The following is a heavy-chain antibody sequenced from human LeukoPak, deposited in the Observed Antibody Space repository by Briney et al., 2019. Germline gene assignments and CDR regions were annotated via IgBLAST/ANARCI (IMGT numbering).Heavy chain of an antibody. CDR3: ARSGHRLRITSFDI. V-gene: IGHV4-61*02. Sequence: SQTLSLTCTVSGGSISSGSYYWSWIRQPAGKGLEWIGSIYHSGSTYYNPSLKSRVTISVDTSKNQFSLKLSSVTAADMAVYYCARSGHRLRITSFDIWGQGTMVTVSS. CDR1: GGSISSGSYY. D-gene: IGHD3-10*01. CDR2: IYHSGST. J-gene: IGHJ3*02.